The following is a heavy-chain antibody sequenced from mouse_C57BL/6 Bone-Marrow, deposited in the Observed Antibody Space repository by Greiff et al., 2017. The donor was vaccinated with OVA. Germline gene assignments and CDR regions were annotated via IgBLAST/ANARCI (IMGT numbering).Heavy chain of an antibody. J-gene: IGHJ4*01. CDR1: GFTFSDYY. CDR2: ISNGGGST. CDR3: ARHYDAMDY. V-gene: IGHV5-12*01. Sequence: EVKLQESGGGLVQPGGSLKLSCAASGFTFSDYYMYWVRQTPEKRLEWVAYISNGGGSTYYPDTVKGRFTISRDNAKNTLYLQMSRLKSEDTAMYYCARHYDAMDYWGQGTSVTVSS.